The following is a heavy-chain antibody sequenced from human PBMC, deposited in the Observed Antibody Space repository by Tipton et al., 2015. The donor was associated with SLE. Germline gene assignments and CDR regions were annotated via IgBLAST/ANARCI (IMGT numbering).Heavy chain of an antibody. CDR1: GFTFSSYG. Sequence: SGFTFSSYGMHWVRQAPGKGLEWVAFIRYDGSNKYYADSVKGRFTISRDNSKNTLYLQMSSLRAEDTAVYYCVLQQRFGNWGQGTLVTVSS. D-gene: IGHD6-25*01. V-gene: IGHV3-30*02. CDR2: IRYDGSNK. J-gene: IGHJ4*02. CDR3: VLQQRFGN.